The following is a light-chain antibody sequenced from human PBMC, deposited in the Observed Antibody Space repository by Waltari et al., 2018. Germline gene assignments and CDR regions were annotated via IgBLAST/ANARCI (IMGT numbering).Light chain of an antibody. CDR1: SSDVGGYKF. V-gene: IGLV2-14*03. J-gene: IGLJ2*01. CDR3: SSYTSDSTLVL. CDR2: DVN. Sequence: QSALTQPASVSGPPGQSITIPCTGTSSDVGGYKFVSGYQQHPGKAPKLIIYDVNNRPSGVSYRFSGSKSGNTASLTISGLQAEDEADYYCSSYTSDSTLVLFGGGTKLTVL.